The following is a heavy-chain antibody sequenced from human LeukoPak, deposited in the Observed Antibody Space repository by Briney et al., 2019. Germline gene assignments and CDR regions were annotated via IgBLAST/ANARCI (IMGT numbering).Heavy chain of an antibody. CDR1: GFTFSSYS. CDR3: ARDVVGSLDY. Sequence: GGSLRLSCAASGFTFSSYSMNWVRQAPGKGLEWVSSISGSSSYIYYADSVKGRFTISRDNAKNSLYLQMTNLRGDDTAVYYCARDVVGSLDYWGQGTLVTVSS. J-gene: IGHJ4*02. D-gene: IGHD1-26*01. CDR2: ISGSSSYI. V-gene: IGHV3-21*01.